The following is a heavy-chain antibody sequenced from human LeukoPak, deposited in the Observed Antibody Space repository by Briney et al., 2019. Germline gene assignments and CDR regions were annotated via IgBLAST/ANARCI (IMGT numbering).Heavy chain of an antibody. CDR2: ISSNGGST. CDR3: VKGFGELLSRY. D-gene: IGHD3-10*01. V-gene: IGHV3-64D*06. CDR1: GFTFSSYA. Sequence: PGGSLRLSCSASGFTFSSYAMHWVRQAPGKGLEYVSAISSNGGSTYYADSVKGRFTISRDNSKNTLYLQMSSLRAEDTAVYCCVKGFGELLSRYWGQGTLVTVSS. J-gene: IGHJ4*02.